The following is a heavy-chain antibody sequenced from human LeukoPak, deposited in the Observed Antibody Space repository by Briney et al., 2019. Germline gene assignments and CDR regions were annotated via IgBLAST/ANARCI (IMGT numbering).Heavy chain of an antibody. V-gene: IGHV1-24*01. CDR3: ATGSTPSAFPYDYFDY. CDR1: GYTLTELS. Sequence: ASVKVSCKVSGYTLTELSMHWVRQAPGKGLEWMGGFDPEDGETIYAQKFQGRVTMTEDTSTDTAYMELSSLRYEDTAVYYCATGSTPSAFPYDYFDYWGQGTLVTVSS. CDR2: FDPEDGET. D-gene: IGHD3-3*02. J-gene: IGHJ4*02.